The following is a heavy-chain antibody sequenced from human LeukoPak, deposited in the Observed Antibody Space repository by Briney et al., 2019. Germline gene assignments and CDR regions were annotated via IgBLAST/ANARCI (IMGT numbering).Heavy chain of an antibody. Sequence: PSETLSLTCTVSGGSISSGDYYWSWIRQPPGKGLEWIGYIYYSGSTYYNPSLKSRVTISVDTSKNQFSLKLSSVTAADTAVYYCARGVTRRYFDYWGQGTLVTVSS. D-gene: IGHD5-18*01. CDR3: ARGVTRRYFDY. CDR1: GGSISSGDYY. V-gene: IGHV4-30-4*08. J-gene: IGHJ4*02. CDR2: IYYSGST.